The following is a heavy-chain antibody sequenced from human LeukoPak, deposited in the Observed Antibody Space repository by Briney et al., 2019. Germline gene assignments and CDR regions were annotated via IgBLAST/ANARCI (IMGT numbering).Heavy chain of an antibody. V-gene: IGHV5-51*01. CDR2: IYPGDSDT. CDR1: GYSFTSYW. J-gene: IGHJ4*02. D-gene: IGHD3-22*01. Sequence: GESLKISCKGSGYSFTSYWIGWVRQMPGKGLEWMGIIYPGDSDTRYSPSFQGQVTISADKSISTAYLQWSSLKASDTAMYYCARQAYSSGYRLPFDYWGQGTLVAVSS. CDR3: ARQAYSSGYRLPFDY.